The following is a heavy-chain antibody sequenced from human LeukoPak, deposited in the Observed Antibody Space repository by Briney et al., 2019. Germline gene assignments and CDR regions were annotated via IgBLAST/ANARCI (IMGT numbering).Heavy chain of an antibody. V-gene: IGHV3-74*01. Sequence: GGSLRLSCAASGFTFSNYWIHWVRQAPGKGLVWVSRISSDGIGTIYADSVKGLFTLSRDNANNTLYLQMNSLRAEDTAVYYCARGRIVGGNTFDSWGQGTLVIVSS. D-gene: IGHD1-26*01. CDR3: ARGRIVGGNTFDS. CDR1: GFTFSNYW. CDR2: ISSDGIGT. J-gene: IGHJ5*01.